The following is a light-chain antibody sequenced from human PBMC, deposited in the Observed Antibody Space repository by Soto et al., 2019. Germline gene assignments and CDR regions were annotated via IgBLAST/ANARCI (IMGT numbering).Light chain of an antibody. CDR1: SSDVGAYNY. J-gene: IGLJ2*01. V-gene: IGLV2-8*01. Sequence: QSALTQPPSASGSPGQSVTISCTGTSSDVGAYNYVSWYQQHPGKAPKLMIYEVSKRPSGVPDRFSGSKSGNTASLTVSGLQAEDEAEYFCTSNAGTNSLFGGGTKLTVL. CDR3: TSNAGTNSL. CDR2: EVS.